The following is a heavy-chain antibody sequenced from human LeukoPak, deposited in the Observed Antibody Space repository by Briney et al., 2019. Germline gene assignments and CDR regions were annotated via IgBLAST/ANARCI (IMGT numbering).Heavy chain of an antibody. CDR3: AKDIAVAGTSDAFDI. CDR2: MRYDGSNK. J-gene: IGHJ3*02. D-gene: IGHD6-19*01. V-gene: IGHV3-30*02. CDR1: GFTFSTYG. Sequence: PGGSLRLSCATSGFTFSTYGMHWVRQARGKGLEWVAFMRYDGSNKYYADSVRGRFTISRDNSKNTLYLQMNSLRAEDTAVYYCAKDIAVAGTSDAFDIWGQGTMVTVSS.